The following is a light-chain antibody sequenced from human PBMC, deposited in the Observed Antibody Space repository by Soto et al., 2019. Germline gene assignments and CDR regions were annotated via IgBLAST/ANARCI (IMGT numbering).Light chain of an antibody. V-gene: IGKV3-15*01. CDR1: QSVGAT. J-gene: IGKJ1*01. CDR2: GAS. Sequence: EMVMTQSPATLSVSPGERATLTCRASQSVGATLAWYQQKPGQAPRLPIYGASTRATGIPARFSGGGSGTDFTLTISNLQSEDSAVYFCQQYSNWQTSWTFGQGTKVEIK. CDR3: QQYSNWQTSWT.